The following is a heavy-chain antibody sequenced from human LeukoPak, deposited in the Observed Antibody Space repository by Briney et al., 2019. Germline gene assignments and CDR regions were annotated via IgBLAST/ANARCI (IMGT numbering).Heavy chain of an antibody. Sequence: GGSLRLSCAASGFTFSSYGMHWVRQAPGKGLEWVAFIRYDGSNKYYADSVKGRFTISRDNSKNTLYLQMNSRRAEDTAVYYCAKLEMATPRYYFDYWGQGTLVTVSS. D-gene: IGHD5-24*01. J-gene: IGHJ4*02. CDR3: AKLEMATPRYYFDY. V-gene: IGHV3-30*02. CDR2: IRYDGSNK. CDR1: GFTFSSYG.